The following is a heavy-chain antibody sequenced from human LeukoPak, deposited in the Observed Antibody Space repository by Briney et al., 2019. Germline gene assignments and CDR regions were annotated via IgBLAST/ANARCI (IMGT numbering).Heavy chain of an antibody. CDR3: ARDLVGSAISYSSGAWDY. D-gene: IGHD3-10*01. V-gene: IGHV1-69*13. Sequence: SVKVSCKASGGTFRNYAISWVRQAPGQGLEWMGGIIPIFGTADYAQKFQGRVTITADESTSTAYMELSSLRAEDTAVYYCARDLVGSAISYSSGAWDYWGQGTLVTVSS. J-gene: IGHJ4*02. CDR2: IIPIFGTA. CDR1: GGTFRNYA.